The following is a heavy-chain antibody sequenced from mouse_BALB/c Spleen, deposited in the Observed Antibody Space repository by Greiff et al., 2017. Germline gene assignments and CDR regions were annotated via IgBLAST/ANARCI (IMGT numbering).Heavy chain of an antibody. CDR1: GYTFTSYW. J-gene: IGHJ3*01. D-gene: IGHD4-1*01. V-gene: IGHV1-69*02. CDR3: TRSGELGAWFAY. CDR2: IYPSDSYT. Sequence: QVQLQQPGAELVRPGASVKLSCKASGYTFTSYWINWVKQRPGQGLEWIGNIYPSDSYTNYNQKFKDKATLTVDKSSSTAYMQLSSPTSEDSAVYYCTRSGELGAWFAYWGQGTLVTVSA.